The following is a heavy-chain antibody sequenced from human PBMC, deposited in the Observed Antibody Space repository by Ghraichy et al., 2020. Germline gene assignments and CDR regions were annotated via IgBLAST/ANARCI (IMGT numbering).Heavy chain of an antibody. Sequence: SETLSLTCGVSGYSINSGYYWGWIRQPPGKGLEWIGSIYHIGSTYYNPSLKSRVTISVDTSKNQFSLRLSSVTAADTAFYYCARARSGYDYFDYWGQGTLVTVSS. V-gene: IGHV4-38-2*01. CDR3: ARARSGYDYFDY. D-gene: IGHD5-12*01. CDR2: IYHIGST. CDR1: GYSINSGYY. J-gene: IGHJ4*02.